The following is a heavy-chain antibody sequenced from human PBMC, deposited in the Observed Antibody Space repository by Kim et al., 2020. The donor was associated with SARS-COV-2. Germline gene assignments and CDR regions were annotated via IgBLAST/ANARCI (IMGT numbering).Heavy chain of an antibody. CDR1: GGTFSSYA. V-gene: IGHV1-69*06. CDR2: IIPIFGTA. Sequence: SVKVSCKASGGTFSSYAISWVRQAPGQGLEWMGGIIPIFGTANYAQKFQGRVTITADKSTSTAYMELSSLRSEDTAVYYCARAVVVPAAKDYYYYGMDVWGQGTTVTVSS. J-gene: IGHJ6*02. CDR3: ARAVVVPAAKDYYYYGMDV. D-gene: IGHD2-2*01.